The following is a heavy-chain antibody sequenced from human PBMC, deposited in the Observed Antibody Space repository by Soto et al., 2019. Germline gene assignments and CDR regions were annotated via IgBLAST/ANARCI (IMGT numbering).Heavy chain of an antibody. D-gene: IGHD3-16*01. Sequence: QVQLVQSASEVMKPGASVKVSCKTSGYTFIRYGITWVRQAPGQGLEWMGWISPYNDQTIYAQKLQGRLTMTADTTMRTVYIQLRILKSHDTAVYYCARGGYHDNVLGMLRHYGLDVLAQGTSVTFSS. CDR1: GYTFIRYG. V-gene: IGHV1-18*01. CDR3: ARGGYHDNVLGMLRHYGLDV. J-gene: IGHJ6*02. CDR2: ISPYNDQT.